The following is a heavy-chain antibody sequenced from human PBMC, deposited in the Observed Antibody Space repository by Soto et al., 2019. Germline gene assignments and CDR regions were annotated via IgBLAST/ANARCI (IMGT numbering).Heavy chain of an antibody. V-gene: IGHV1-2*02. J-gene: IGHJ4*02. D-gene: IGHD6-13*01. CDR2: ISPISGAT. CDR1: GYSFTNHF. CDR3: TRGASWYDY. Sequence: ASVKVSCPTFGYSFTNHFLNWIRQAPGEGLEWMGWISPISGATSYAQRFQGRVTMTRDTSNSTIYMEMTSLKSDDTAVYYCTRGASWYDYWGQGNPVTVS.